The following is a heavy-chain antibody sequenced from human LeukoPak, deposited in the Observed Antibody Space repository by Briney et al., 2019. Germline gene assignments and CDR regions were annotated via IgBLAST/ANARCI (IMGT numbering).Heavy chain of an antibody. V-gene: IGHV1-69*13. CDR2: IIPIFGTA. Sequence: ASVKVSCKASGGTFSSYAISWVRQAPGQGLEWMGGIIPIFGTANYAQRFQGRVTITADESTSTAYMELSSLRSEDTAIYYCARGPTYARKDYWGQGTLVTVSS. D-gene: IGHD2-8*01. CDR1: GGTFSSYA. J-gene: IGHJ4*02. CDR3: ARGPTYARKDY.